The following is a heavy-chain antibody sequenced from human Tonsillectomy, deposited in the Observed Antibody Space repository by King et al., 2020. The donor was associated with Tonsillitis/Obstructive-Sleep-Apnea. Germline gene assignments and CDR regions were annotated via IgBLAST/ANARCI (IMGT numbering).Heavy chain of an antibody. CDR3: ARGRCSGYSCYGLYSYYYMDV. CDR1: GGSFSGYY. D-gene: IGHD2-15*01. V-gene: IGHV4-34*01. Sequence: VQLQQWGAGLLKPSETLSLTCAVYGGSFSGYYWSWIRQPPGKGLEWIGEINHSGSTKYNPSLKSRVTISVDTSKNQFSLTLRSVTAADTAVYYFARGRCSGYSCYGLYSYYYMDVWGKGTTVTVSS. J-gene: IGHJ6*03. CDR2: INHSGST.